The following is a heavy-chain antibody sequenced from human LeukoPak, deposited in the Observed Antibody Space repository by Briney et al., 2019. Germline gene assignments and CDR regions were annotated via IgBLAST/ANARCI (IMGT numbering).Heavy chain of an antibody. CDR1: GGTFSSYA. Sequence: SVKVACKASGGTFSSYAISWVRQAPGQGLEWMGRIIPIFGIANYAQKFQGRVTITADKSTSTAYMELSSLRSEDTAVYYCASITTYPEGPYWGQGTLVTVSS. CDR3: ASITTYPEGPY. CDR2: IIPIFGIA. J-gene: IGHJ4*02. V-gene: IGHV1-69*04. D-gene: IGHD3-3*01.